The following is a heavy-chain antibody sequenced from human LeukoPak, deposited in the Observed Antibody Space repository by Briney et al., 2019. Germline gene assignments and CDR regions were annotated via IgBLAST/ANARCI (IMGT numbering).Heavy chain of an antibody. CDR1: GGSFSGYY. V-gene: IGHV4-34*01. D-gene: IGHD4-17*01. J-gene: IGHJ4*02. CDR2: INHSGST. CDR3: SLVGDSLPADY. Sequence: SETLSLTCAVYGGSFSGYYWSWIRQPPGKGLEWIGEINHSGSTNYNPSLKSRVTISVDTSKNQFSLKLSSVTAADTAVYYCSLVGDSLPADYWGQGTLVTVSS.